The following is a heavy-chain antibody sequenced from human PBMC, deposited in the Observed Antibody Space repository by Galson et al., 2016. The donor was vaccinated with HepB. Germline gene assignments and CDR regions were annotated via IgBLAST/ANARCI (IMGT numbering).Heavy chain of an antibody. CDR2: IYYSGRT. D-gene: IGHD6-19*01. Sequence: ETLSLTCTVSGGSISSSSNYWGWIRQPPGKGLEWIGSIYYSGRTYNNPSLRSRVSISVGTSKNQFSLKLSSVTAADTGVYYCARHAPNEGSGWILYFDLWGRGTLVTVSS. V-gene: IGHV4-39*01. CDR1: GGSISSSSNY. J-gene: IGHJ2*01. CDR3: ARHAPNEGSGWILYFDL.